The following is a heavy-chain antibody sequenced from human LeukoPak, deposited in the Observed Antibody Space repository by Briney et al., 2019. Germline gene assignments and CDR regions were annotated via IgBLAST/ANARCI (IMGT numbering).Heavy chain of an antibody. CDR3: ARGSGGFFDY. J-gene: IGHJ4*02. V-gene: IGHV6-1*01. Sequence: SQTLSLTCAISGDRVSSDSAAWNWIRQSPLRGLEWLGRTYYRSKWYNDYAVSVKSRITINPDTYKNQFSLQLNSVTPEDTAVYYCARGSGGFFDYWGQGTLVTVSS. CDR2: TYYRSKWYN. CDR1: GDRVSSDSAA. D-gene: IGHD3-16*01.